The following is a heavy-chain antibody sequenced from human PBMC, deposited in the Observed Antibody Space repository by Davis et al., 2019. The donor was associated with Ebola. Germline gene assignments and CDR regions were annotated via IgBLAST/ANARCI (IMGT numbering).Heavy chain of an antibody. D-gene: IGHD3-10*01. CDR1: GGTFSSYT. V-gene: IGHV1-69*02. Sequence: AASVKVSCKASGGTFSSYTISWVRQAPGQGLEWMGRIIPILGIANYAQKFQGRVTITADKSTSTAYMELRSLRSDDTAVYYCARRITMVRGLSPFDYWGQGTLVTVSS. CDR3: ARRITMVRGLSPFDY. CDR2: IIPILGIA. J-gene: IGHJ4*02.